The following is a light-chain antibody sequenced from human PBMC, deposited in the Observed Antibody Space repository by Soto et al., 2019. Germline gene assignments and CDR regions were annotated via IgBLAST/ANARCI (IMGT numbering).Light chain of an antibody. CDR3: SSYTSSSTRV. V-gene: IGLV2-14*01. CDR1: SSDVGGYNY. J-gene: IGLJ3*02. CDR2: EVS. Sequence: QSVLTQPASVSGSPGQSITISCTGTSSDVGGYNYVSWYQQHPGKAPKLMIYEVSNRPSGVSNRFSGSKSGNTASLTISGLQAEDEADYYCSSYTSSSTRVFGGGTQL.